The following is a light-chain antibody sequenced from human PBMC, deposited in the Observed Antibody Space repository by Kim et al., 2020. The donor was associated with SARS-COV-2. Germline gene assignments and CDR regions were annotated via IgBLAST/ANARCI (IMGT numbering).Light chain of an antibody. V-gene: IGLV10-54*04. CDR3: SAWDGRLDIWM. Sequence: RQQATITSTGKSNNVGNQGIGYLQKEQGHTPKLISYRANSRPSAISERFSASRSENTAFLTSTGLQPEDEGDYYCSAWDGRLDIWMFGGGTKLTVL. J-gene: IGLJ3*02. CDR2: RAN. CDR1: SNNVGNQG.